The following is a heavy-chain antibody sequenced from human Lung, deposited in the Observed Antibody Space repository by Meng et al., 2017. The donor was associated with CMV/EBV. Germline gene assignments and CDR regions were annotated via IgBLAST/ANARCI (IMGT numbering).Heavy chain of an antibody. D-gene: IGHD2-2*02. Sequence: GSFSGYSWSWIRQPPGKGLEWIGEINHSGSTNYNPSLKSRVTISVDTSKNQFSLKLSSVTAADTAVYYCARLWGCSSTSCYTRGLDYWGQGTLVTVSS. CDR2: INHSGST. CDR1: GSFSGYS. CDR3: ARLWGCSSTSCYTRGLDY. V-gene: IGHV4-34*01. J-gene: IGHJ4*02.